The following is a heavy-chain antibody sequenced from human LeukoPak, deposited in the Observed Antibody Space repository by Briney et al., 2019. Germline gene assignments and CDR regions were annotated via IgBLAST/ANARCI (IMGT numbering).Heavy chain of an antibody. CDR1: GGSISSYY. J-gene: IGHJ4*02. CDR2: IYTSGST. D-gene: IGHD3-16*02. Sequence: SETLSLTCTVSGGSISSYYWSWIRQPAGKGLEWIGRIYTSGSTNYNPSLKSRVTMSVDTSKNQFSLKLSSVTAADTAVYYCARGRVWGSYRYPFDYWGQGTLVTVSS. V-gene: IGHV4-4*07. CDR3: ARGRVWGSYRYPFDY.